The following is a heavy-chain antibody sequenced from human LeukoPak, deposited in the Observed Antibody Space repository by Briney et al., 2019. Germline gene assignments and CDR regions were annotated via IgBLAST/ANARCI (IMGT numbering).Heavy chain of an antibody. V-gene: IGHV3-30-3*01. CDR2: ISYDGSNK. Sequence: GGSLRLSCAASGFTFSSYAMHWVRQAPGKGLEWVAVISYDGSNKYYADSVKGRFTISRDNSKNTLYPQMNSLRAEDTAVYYCARKYYDFWSGYSPNWFDPWGQGTLVTVSS. J-gene: IGHJ5*02. CDR1: GFTFSSYA. CDR3: ARKYYDFWSGYSPNWFDP. D-gene: IGHD3-3*01.